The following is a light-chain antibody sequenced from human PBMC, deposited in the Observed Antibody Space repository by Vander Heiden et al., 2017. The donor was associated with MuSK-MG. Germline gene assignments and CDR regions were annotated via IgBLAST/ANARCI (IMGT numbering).Light chain of an antibody. CDR3: QQDKSYPFT. V-gene: IGKV1-16*01. J-gene: IGKJ3*01. Sequence: DIQMTQSPSSLSASVGDRVTITCRASQDISSYLAWYQQKPGRAPKSLIYGASTLQSGVPPRFSGSGSGTDFSLTINSLQPEDFATYYCQQDKSYPFTFGPGTKVXLK. CDR2: GAS. CDR1: QDISSY.